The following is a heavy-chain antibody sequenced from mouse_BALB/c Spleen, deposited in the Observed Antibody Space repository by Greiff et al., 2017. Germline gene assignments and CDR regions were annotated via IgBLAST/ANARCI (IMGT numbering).Heavy chain of an antibody. Sequence: EVMLVESGGGLVQPGGSLKLSCAASGFTFSSYGMSWVRQTPDKRLELVATINSNGGSTYYPDSVKGRFTISRDNAKNTLYLQMSSLKSEDTAMYYCARVGYYYGSSAYWYFDVWGAGTTVTVSS. V-gene: IGHV5-6-3*01. D-gene: IGHD1-1*01. CDR3: ARVGYYYGSSAYWYFDV. J-gene: IGHJ1*01. CDR1: GFTFSSYG. CDR2: INSNGGST.